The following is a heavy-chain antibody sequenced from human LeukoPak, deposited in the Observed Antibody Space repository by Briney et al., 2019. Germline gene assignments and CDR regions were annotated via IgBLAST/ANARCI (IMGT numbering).Heavy chain of an antibody. CDR3: GRDLGGRWSY. Sequence: QPGRSLRLSCAASGFTFDDYAMHWVRQAPGKGLEWVSGISWNSGSIGYADSVKGRFTISRDNAKNSLYLQMDSPRAEDTAVYYCGRDLGGRWSYWGQGTLVTVSS. V-gene: IGHV3-9*01. CDR2: ISWNSGSI. CDR1: GFTFDDYA. J-gene: IGHJ4*02. D-gene: IGHD5-24*01.